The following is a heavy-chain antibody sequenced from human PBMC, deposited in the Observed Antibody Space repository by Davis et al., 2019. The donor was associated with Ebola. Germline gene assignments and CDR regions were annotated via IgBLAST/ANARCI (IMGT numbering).Heavy chain of an antibody. V-gene: IGHV3-43D*03. CDR3: ARGIMKYYFEY. Sequence: GESLKISCAASGFTFDDYAMHWVRQVPGKGLEWVSLISSDGGATHYADSVKGRFTISRDNAKNSLYLQMNSLRVEDTAVYYCARGIMKYYFEYWGQGSLVTVSP. D-gene: IGHD3-16*01. J-gene: IGHJ4*02. CDR2: ISSDGGAT. CDR1: GFTFDDYA.